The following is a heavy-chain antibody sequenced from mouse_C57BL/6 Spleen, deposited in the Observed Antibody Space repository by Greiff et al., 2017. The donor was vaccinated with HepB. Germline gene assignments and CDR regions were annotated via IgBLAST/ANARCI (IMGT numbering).Heavy chain of an antibody. CDR1: GYAFTNYL. CDR3: ARWTYGNYAY. D-gene: IGHD2-1*01. V-gene: IGHV1-54*01. CDR2: INPGSGGT. Sequence: QVQLQQSGAELVRPGTSVKVSCKASGYAFTNYLIEWVKQRPGQGLEWIGVINPGSGGTNYNEKFKGKATLTADKSSSTAYMQLSSLTSEDSAVYFCARWTYGNYAYWGQGTLVTVSA. J-gene: IGHJ3*01.